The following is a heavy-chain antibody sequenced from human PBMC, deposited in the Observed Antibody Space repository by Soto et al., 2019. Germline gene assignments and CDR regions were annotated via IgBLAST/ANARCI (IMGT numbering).Heavy chain of an antibody. CDR2: IWYDGSNK. J-gene: IGHJ4*02. D-gene: IGHD3-9*01. CDR3: AKARPPHYDILTGLFDY. Sequence: GSLRLSCAASGFTFSSYGMHWVRQAPGKGLEWVAVIWYDGSNKYYADSVKGRFTISRDNSKNTLYLQMNSLRAEDTAVYYCAKARPPHYDILTGLFDYWGQGTLVTVSS. V-gene: IGHV3-30*02. CDR1: GFTFSSYG.